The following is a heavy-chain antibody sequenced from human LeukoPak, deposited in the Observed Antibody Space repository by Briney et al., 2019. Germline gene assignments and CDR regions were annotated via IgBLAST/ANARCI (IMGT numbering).Heavy chain of an antibody. Sequence: AGSLRLSCAVSGFTLSDHNMDWVRQAPGKGLEWVGRTTNKAHSYTTEYAASVKGRFTISRDDSQNSLYLQMNSLKTEDTAVYYCARAPSGLDYWGQGILVTVPS. J-gene: IGHJ4*02. D-gene: IGHD2-15*01. CDR2: TTNKAHSYTT. V-gene: IGHV3-72*01. CDR3: ARAPSGLDY. CDR1: GFTLSDHN.